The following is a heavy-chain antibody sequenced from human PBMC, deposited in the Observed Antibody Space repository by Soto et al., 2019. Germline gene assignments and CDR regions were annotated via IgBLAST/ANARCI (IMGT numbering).Heavy chain of an antibody. V-gene: IGHV1-69*06. D-gene: IGHD3-10*02. CDR1: GGPFSSYA. CDR3: ARVFTGRWFDN. J-gene: IGHJ5*02. Sequence: QVQLVQSGAAVKKPGSSVKVSCTASGGPFSSYAINWLRQAPGQRLEWMGVITPMFGAPHYAQNFKGRITITADKSTYTDYMELSSLTSGDTAVYFGARVFTGRWFDNWGQGILVPVAS. CDR2: ITPMFGAP.